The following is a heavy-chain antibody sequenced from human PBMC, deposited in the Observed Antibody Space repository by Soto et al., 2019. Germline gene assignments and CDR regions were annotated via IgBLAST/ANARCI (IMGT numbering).Heavy chain of an antibody. CDR1: GYTFTSYG. CDR2: ISAYNGNT. V-gene: IGHV1-18*01. Sequence: GASVKVSCRASGYTFTSYGISWVRQAPGQGLEWMGWISAYNGNTNYAQKLQGRVTMTTDTSTTTAYMELRSLRSDDTAVYYCARDPGLVDYRAQRGAFDIWGQGTMVTVSS. D-gene: IGHD4-17*01. J-gene: IGHJ3*02. CDR3: ARDPGLVDYRAQRGAFDI.